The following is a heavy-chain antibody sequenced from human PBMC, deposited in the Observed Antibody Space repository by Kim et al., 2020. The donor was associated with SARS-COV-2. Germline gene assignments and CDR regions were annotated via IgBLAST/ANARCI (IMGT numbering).Heavy chain of an antibody. D-gene: IGHD6-19*01. CDR2: ISYDGSNK. Sequence: GGSLRLSCAASGFTFSSYAMHWVRQAPGKGLEWVAVISYDGSNKYYADSVKGRFTISRDNSKNTRYLQMNSLRAEDTAVYYCARDILIAVAGTFHYYYGMDVWGQGTTVTVSS. CDR3: ARDILIAVAGTFHYYYGMDV. V-gene: IGHV3-30*04. J-gene: IGHJ6*02. CDR1: GFTFSSYA.